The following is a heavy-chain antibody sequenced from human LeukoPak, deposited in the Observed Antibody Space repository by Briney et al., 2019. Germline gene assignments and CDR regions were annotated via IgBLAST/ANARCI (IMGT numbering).Heavy chain of an antibody. CDR3: ARGRWLQLIYYFDY. CDR1: GGSISSYY. J-gene: IGHJ4*02. V-gene: IGHV4-59*01. Sequence: SETLSLTCTVSGGSISSYYWSWIRQPPGKGLEWIGYIYYSGSTNYNPSLKSRVTISVDTPKNQFSLKLSSVTAADTAVYYCARGRWLQLIYYFDYWGQGTLVTVSS. CDR2: IYYSGST. D-gene: IGHD5-24*01.